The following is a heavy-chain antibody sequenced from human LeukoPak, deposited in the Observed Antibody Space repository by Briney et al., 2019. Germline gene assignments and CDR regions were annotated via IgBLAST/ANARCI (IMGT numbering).Heavy chain of an antibody. J-gene: IGHJ4*02. CDR2: MNEDGSDK. Sequence: GGSLRLSCAASGFTFSSYWMNWVRQAPGKGLEWVANMNEDGSDKYYVGSVKGRFTISRDNAKNSLYLQMNSLRGEDTAIYYCARRGYSSSWTAFDYWGRGILVTVSS. D-gene: IGHD2-2*01. CDR3: ARRGYSSSWTAFDY. CDR1: GFTFSSYW. V-gene: IGHV3-7*03.